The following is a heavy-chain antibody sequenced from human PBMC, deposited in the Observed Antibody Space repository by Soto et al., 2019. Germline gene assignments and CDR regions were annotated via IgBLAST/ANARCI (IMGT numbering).Heavy chain of an antibody. V-gene: IGHV4-39*01. Sequence: QLQLQESGPGLVKPSETLSLTCTVSGGSISGSGYYWGWMRQPPGKGLEWIGTIYYSGTTYYTPSLKSRLTISVDTSKNQFSLKLTSVTAADTAVYYCVRHLLVITMVRGVGPWRFDPWGQGTLVTVSS. D-gene: IGHD3-10*01. CDR3: VRHLLVITMVRGVGPWRFDP. CDR1: GGSISGSGYY. J-gene: IGHJ5*02. CDR2: IYYSGTT.